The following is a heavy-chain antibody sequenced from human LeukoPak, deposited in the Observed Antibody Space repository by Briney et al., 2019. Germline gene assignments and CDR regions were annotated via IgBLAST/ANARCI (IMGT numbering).Heavy chain of an antibody. V-gene: IGHV3-33*01. D-gene: IGHD5-24*01. CDR1: AFTVSSSG. Sequence: GPSLRLSYAPSAFTVSSSGFECVRQQPGDGLEWVAVIWSEGSYKYYADSVKGRFTISRDDSKNTLYLQMNSLRAEDTAVYYCARDFSLQLFDYWGQGTLVTVFS. CDR3: ARDFSLQLFDY. J-gene: IGHJ4*02. CDR2: IWSEGSYK.